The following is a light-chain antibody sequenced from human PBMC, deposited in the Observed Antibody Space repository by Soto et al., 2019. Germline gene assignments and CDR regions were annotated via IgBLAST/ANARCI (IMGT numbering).Light chain of an antibody. CDR1: SSDVGGYNY. J-gene: IGLJ1*01. Sequence: QSALTQPASVSGPPGQSITISCTGTSSDVGGYNYVSWYQQHPGKAPKFMIYDVSNRPSGVSNRFSGSKSGNTASLTISGLQAEDEADYYCSSYTTSNTLQIVFGPGTKLTVL. CDR2: DVS. V-gene: IGLV2-14*01. CDR3: SSYTTSNTLQIV.